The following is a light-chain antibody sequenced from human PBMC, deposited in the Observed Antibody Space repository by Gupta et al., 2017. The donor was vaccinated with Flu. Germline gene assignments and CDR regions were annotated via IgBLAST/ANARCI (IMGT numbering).Light chain of an antibody. V-gene: IGLV5-45*01. Sequence: TWRIGINVASHSMFRFQQKPWSPPQCLLRYDSDYNNQRGSGVPSRFSGAKDASANAGTLLLSGLQADDEADYHCMIWYSGAWVFGGGTKLTVL. CDR3: MIWYSGAWV. CDR1: IGINVASHS. J-gene: IGLJ3*02. CDR2: YDSDYNN.